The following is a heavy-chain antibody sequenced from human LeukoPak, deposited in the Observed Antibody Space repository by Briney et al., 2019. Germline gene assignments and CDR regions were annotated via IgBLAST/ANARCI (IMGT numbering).Heavy chain of an antibody. V-gene: IGHV3-7*01. Sequence: GGSLRLSCAASGFTFSSYWMSWVRQAPGRGLEWVANIKPDGSEKYYVDSVKGRFTISRDNAKNSLYLQVNSLRAEDTAVYYCARVRTHSGTMFYFDYWGQGTLVTVSS. D-gene: IGHD3-10*01. CDR3: ARVRTHSGTMFYFDY. CDR2: IKPDGSEK. J-gene: IGHJ4*02. CDR1: GFTFSSYW.